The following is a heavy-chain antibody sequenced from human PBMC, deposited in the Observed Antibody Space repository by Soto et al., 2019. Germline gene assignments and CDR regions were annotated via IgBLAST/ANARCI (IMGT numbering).Heavy chain of an antibody. V-gene: IGHV4-30-2*06. Sequence: QLQLQESGSGLVKTSETLSLTCTVSGASISYGGFSWSWIRQSPGKGLEWIGYISHLESTYFHPSLQSRPNLAVGRTRNQFSLKLSSGTAADLAVYYCARGGGYDSFDYWGQGVLVTVSS. CDR1: GASISYGGFS. J-gene: IGHJ4*02. CDR2: ISHLEST. CDR3: ARGGGYDSFDY. D-gene: IGHD5-12*01.